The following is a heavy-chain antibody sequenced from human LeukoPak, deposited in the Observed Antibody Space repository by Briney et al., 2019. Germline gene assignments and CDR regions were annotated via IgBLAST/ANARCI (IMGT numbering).Heavy chain of an antibody. CDR3: ARTPEAAAEDGVAFDI. Sequence: GESLKISCKGSGYRFTSYWIGWVRQMPGKGLESMAIIYPGDSDPRYSPSFQGQVTISADKSISTAYLQWSSLKASDTAMYYCARTPEAAAEDGVAFDIWGQGTMVTVSS. D-gene: IGHD6-13*01. CDR1: GYRFTSYW. V-gene: IGHV5-51*01. J-gene: IGHJ3*02. CDR2: IYPGDSDP.